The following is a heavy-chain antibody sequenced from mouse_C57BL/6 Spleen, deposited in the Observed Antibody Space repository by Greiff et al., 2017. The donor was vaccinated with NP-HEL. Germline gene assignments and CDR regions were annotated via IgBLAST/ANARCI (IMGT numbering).Heavy chain of an antibody. D-gene: IGHD1-1*01. J-gene: IGHJ2*01. CDR2: IYPGDGDT. CDR3: ARITTVVGGFDY. CDR1: GYAFSSSW. Sequence: VQLQQSGPELVKPGASVKISCKASGYAFSSSWMNWVKQRPGKGLEWIGRIYPGDGDTNYNGKFKGKATLTADKSSSTAYMQLSSLTSEDSAVYFCARITTVVGGFDYWGQGTTLTVSS. V-gene: IGHV1-82*01.